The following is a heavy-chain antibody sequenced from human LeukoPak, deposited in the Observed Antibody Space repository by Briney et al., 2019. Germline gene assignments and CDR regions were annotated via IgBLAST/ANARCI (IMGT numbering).Heavy chain of an antibody. J-gene: IGHJ4*02. CDR1: GFTFSSYW. D-gene: IGHD3-10*01. CDR2: INGDGRNI. V-gene: IGHV3-74*01. Sequence: GGSLRLSCVASGFTFSSYWMHWVRQDPRKGLVWVSRINGDGRNINYADSVRGRFTISRDNAKNSLYLQMNSLRAEDTAVYYCAREGYGSGSYYTGVDYWGQGTLVTVSS. CDR3: AREGYGSGSYYTGVDY.